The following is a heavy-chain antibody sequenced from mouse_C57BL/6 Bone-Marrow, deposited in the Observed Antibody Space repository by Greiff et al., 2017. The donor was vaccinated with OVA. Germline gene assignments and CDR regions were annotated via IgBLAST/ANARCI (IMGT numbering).Heavy chain of an antibody. D-gene: IGHD2-2*01. CDR3: ARSGYGYD. V-gene: IGHV1-76*01. CDR1: GYTFTDYY. CDR2: IYPGSGNT. J-gene: IGHJ3*01. Sequence: QVQLKESGAELVRPGASVKLSCKASGYTFTDYYINWVKQRPGQGLEWIARIYPGSGNTYYNEKFKGKATLTAEKSSSTAYMQLSSLTSEDSAVYFCARSGYGYDWGQGTLVTVSA.